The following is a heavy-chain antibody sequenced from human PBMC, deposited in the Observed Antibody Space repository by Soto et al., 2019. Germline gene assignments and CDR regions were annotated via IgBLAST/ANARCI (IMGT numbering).Heavy chain of an antibody. J-gene: IGHJ4*02. D-gene: IGHD6-6*01. CDR3: AAPPRY. CDR2: IYDSGST. CDR1: GGSISSYY. V-gene: IGHV4-59*01. Sequence: SQTLSLTCTVSGGSISSYYWSWIRQPPGKGLEWIGYIYDSGSTNYNPSLKSRVTISVDTSKNQFSLKLTSVTAADTAVYYCAAPPRYWGQGTLVTSPQ.